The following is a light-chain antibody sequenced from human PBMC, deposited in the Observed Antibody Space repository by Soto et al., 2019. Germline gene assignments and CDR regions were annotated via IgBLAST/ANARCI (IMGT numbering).Light chain of an antibody. J-gene: IGKJ1*01. CDR2: AAS. Sequence: EIGMSQSTASLSVSAWGRATLSYMASQGISDCLAWYQQKPGQAPRLLIYAASKLATGVPARFSGSGSGTDFTLTISSLQSEDFAVYYCQQYNNLPLTFGQGTKVDIK. CDR3: QQYNNLPLT. V-gene: IGKV3-15*01. CDR1: QGISDC.